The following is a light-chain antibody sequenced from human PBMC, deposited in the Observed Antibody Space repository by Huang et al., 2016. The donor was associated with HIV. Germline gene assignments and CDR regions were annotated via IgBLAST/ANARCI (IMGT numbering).Light chain of an antibody. CDR2: GAS. CDR1: QNINSY. Sequence: DIQMTQLPSSLSASVGDRVTITCRASQNINSYLNWYQEKPWKAPQLLIYGASSLESGVPSIFRGNGSGTEFTLSISSLQPEELATYYCQQSYSAPRTFGQRTNLDLK. V-gene: IGKV1-39*01. CDR3: QQSYSAPRT. J-gene: IGKJ2*01.